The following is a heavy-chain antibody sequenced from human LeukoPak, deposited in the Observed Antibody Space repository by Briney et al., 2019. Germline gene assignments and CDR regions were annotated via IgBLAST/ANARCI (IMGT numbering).Heavy chain of an antibody. CDR1: GGSISDYS. CDR2: LYYNGSA. J-gene: IGHJ6*03. Sequence: SETLSLTCTVSGGSISDYSWSWIRQPPGKGLEWIGNLYYNGSANHNPSLKSRVTISSDTSKNQFSLKLTSVTAADTAVYYCAGVPRSYYYYYYMDVWGKGTTVTVSS. V-gene: IGHV4-59*01. CDR3: AGVPRSYYYYYYMDV.